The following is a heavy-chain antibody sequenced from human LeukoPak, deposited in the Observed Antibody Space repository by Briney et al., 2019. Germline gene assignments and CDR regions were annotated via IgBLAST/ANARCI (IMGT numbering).Heavy chain of an antibody. CDR2: IDSSGTT. D-gene: IGHD6-6*01. CDR3: SRFLPSRPYFYFDY. V-gene: IGHV4-4*09. CDR1: GASIFSNY. Sequence: PSETLSLTCTVSGASIFSNYWTWIRQPPGTRPEGNWYIDSSGTTKYNPSLQSRVTISITTSKNQFSLKLTSMTAAETAVYFCSRFLPSRPYFYFDYWGQGALVTVSS. J-gene: IGHJ4*02.